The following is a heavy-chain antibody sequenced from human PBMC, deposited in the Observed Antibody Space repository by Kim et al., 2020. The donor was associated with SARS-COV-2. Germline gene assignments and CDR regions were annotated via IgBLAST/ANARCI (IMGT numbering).Heavy chain of an antibody. CDR3: ARGRKDGYYHYGMDV. V-gene: IGHV4-61*01. J-gene: IGHJ6*02. CDR1: GGSVSSGSDH. D-gene: IGHD3-10*01. Sequence: SETLSLTCTVSGGSVSSGSDHWSWIRQTPGKGPEWIGFVYYSGTTTYNPSLKSRVTISVDTSKNQFALKVSSVTAAGTAVCYCARGRKDGYYHYGMDVWGQGTTVTVSS. CDR2: VYYSGTT.